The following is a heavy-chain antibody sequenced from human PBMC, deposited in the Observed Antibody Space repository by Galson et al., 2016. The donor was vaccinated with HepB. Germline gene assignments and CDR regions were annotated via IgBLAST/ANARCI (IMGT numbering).Heavy chain of an antibody. D-gene: IGHD2-2*01. Sequence: SVKVSCKASGGTFSTYAISWVRQAPGQGLEWMGGIIPIFGTANYAQKFQGRVTITAYESTSTAYMELDSLRSEDTAVYYCSRDRPPPFSTSSHRDYDMDVWGPGTTVTVSS. CDR1: GGTFSTYA. J-gene: IGHJ6*02. CDR3: SRDRPPPFSTSSHRDYDMDV. V-gene: IGHV1-69*13. CDR2: IIPIFGTA.